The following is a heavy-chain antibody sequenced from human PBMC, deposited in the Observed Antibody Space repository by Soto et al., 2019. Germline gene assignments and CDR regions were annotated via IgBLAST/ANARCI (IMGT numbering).Heavy chain of an antibody. V-gene: IGHV6-1*01. D-gene: IGHD6-6*01. CDR1: EATLYSITAA. CDR2: TYYGSKCYN. J-gene: IGHJ4*02. CDR3: ARFDYSSASGDC. Sequence: QTLTLTCGLTEATLYSITAALHWIRQSPSRGLEWLGRTYYGSKCYNDYAVSVKSRITVNPDKSKNKLSLQLNSVTPEDTAVYYCARFDYSSASGDCWVQGTMV.